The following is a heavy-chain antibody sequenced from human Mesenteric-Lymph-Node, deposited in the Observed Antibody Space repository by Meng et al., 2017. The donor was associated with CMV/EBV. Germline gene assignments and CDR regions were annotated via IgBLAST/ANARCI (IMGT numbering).Heavy chain of an antibody. D-gene: IGHD2-8*01. J-gene: IGHJ6*02. V-gene: IGHV3-11*06. CDR3: ASSGTDCTNGVCYNYGMDV. CDR1: GFTFSDYY. Sequence: GESLKISCAASGFTFSDYYMSWIRQAPGKGLEWVSSISSSSSYIYYADSVKGRFTISRDNAKNSLYLQMNSLRAEDTAVYYCASSGTDCTNGVCYNYGMDVWGQGTTVTVSS. CDR2: ISSSSSYI.